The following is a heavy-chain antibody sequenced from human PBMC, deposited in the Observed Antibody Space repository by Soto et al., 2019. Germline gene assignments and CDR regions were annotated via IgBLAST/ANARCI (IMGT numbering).Heavy chain of an antibody. V-gene: IGHV3-23*01. D-gene: IGHD3-10*01. CDR2: FRGSGDDGTT. CDR1: GFTFSSYS. CDR3: AKKVNSGSGSQYFDY. J-gene: IGHJ4*02. Sequence: GGSLRLSCAASGFTFSSYSMSWVRQAPGKGLEWVSGFRGSGDDGTTYYADSVKGRFTISRDNSKNMLFLQMNSLRAEDTAIYYCAKKVNSGSGSQYFDYWGPGILVTVSS.